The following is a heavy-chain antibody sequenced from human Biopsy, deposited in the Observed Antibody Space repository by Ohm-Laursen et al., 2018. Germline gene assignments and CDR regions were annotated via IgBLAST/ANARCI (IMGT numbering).Heavy chain of an antibody. D-gene: IGHD6-19*01. J-gene: IGHJ4*02. CDR2: ISPKSGGT. CDR1: GFRFTGYY. CDR3: ALQSVAQMKNFDY. V-gene: IGHV1-2*02. Sequence: ASVKVSCKASGFRFTGYYIHWVRQAPGQGLEWMGWISPKSGGTNYAQKFQGNITMTKNTSMSTAYMEMSRLRSDDTAVYYCALQSVAQMKNFDYWGQGTLVTVSA.